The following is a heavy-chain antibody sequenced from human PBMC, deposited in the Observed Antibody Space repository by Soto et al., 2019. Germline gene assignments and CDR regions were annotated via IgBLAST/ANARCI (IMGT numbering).Heavy chain of an antibody. J-gene: IGHJ6*02. CDR1: GFTFSSYW. V-gene: IGHV3-74*01. CDR3: ARWNIAAYGMDV. CDR2: INSDGSST. D-gene: IGHD6-6*01. Sequence: EVQLVESGGGLVQPGGSLRLSCAASGFTFSSYWMHWVRQAPGKGLVWVSRINSDGSSTSYADSVKGRFTISRDNAKNTLYLQMNSLRAEDTAVYYCARWNIAAYGMDVWGQGTTVTVSS.